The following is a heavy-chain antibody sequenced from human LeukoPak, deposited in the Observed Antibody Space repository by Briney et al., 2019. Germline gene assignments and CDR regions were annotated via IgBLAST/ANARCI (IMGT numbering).Heavy chain of an antibody. CDR2: IHHDGRI. J-gene: IGHJ4*02. Sequence: SETLSLTCAVYGGSFSGYYWSWIRQPPGKGLEWIGEIHHDGRINYNPSLKSRVTLSVDKSKNQFSLRLNSVTAADTAMYYCARSHDHLWGNYPDYWGQGTLVTVSS. CDR3: ARSHDHLWGNYPDY. V-gene: IGHV4-34*01. CDR1: GGSFSGYY. D-gene: IGHD3-16*02.